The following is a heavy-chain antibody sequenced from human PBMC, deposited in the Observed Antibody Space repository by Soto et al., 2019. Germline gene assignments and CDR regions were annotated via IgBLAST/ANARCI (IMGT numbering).Heavy chain of an antibody. Sequence: QVQLQQWGAGLLKPSETLSLTCAVYGGSFSGYYWSWIRQPPGRGREWIGEINHSGSTNYNPSLKSRVTISVDTSKNQFSLKLSSVTAADTAVYYCARADNSSSWYKDDYWGQGTLVTVSS. V-gene: IGHV4-34*01. CDR3: ARADNSSSWYKDDY. D-gene: IGHD6-13*01. CDR2: INHSGST. J-gene: IGHJ4*02. CDR1: GGSFSGYY.